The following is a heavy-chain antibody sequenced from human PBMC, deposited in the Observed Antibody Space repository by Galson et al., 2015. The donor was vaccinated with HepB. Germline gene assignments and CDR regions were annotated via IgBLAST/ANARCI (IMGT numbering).Heavy chain of an antibody. CDR3: ARRISLVRGIITKPCYYYGMDV. J-gene: IGHJ6*02. V-gene: IGHV3-7*03. CDR1: EFTFSSYW. CDR2: INPDGSEK. Sequence: SLRLSCAASEFTFSSYWMNWVRQAPGKGLEWVANINPDGSEKYYVASLKGRFTIPRDNAKNSLYLQMDSLRAEDTAVYYCARRISLVRGIITKPCYYYGMDVWGQGTTVTVAS. D-gene: IGHD3-10*01.